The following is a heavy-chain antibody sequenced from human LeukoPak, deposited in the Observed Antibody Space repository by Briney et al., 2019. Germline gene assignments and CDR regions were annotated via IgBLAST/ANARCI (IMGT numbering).Heavy chain of an antibody. V-gene: IGHV3-30-3*01. CDR3: AREIVDPPRYYFDY. CDR2: ISYDGSNK. J-gene: IGHJ4*02. D-gene: IGHD2-15*01. Sequence: PGGSLRLSCAASGFTFSSYAMHWVRQAPGKGLEWVAVISYDGSNKYYADSVKGRFTISRDNAKSSLDLQMNSLRAEDTAVYYCAREIVDPPRYYFDYWGQGTLVAVSS. CDR1: GFTFSSYA.